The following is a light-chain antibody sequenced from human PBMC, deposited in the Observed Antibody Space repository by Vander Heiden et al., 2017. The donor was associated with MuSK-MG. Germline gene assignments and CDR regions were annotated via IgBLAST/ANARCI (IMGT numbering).Light chain of an antibody. CDR3: KQSYSTPYT. CDR2: AAS. V-gene: IGKV1-39*01. J-gene: IGKJ2*01. Sequence: DIQLTQSPSSLSASVGDRVPITCRAMQSISSYLNWYQQKPGKAPKRLIHAASSWQSGVPARFSGSGSGTDFTLTISSLQPEDVATYYCKQSYSTPYTFGQGTKLEIK. CDR1: QSISSY.